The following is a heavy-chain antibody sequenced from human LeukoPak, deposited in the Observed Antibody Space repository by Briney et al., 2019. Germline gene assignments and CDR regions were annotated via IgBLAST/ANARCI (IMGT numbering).Heavy chain of an antibody. Sequence: SETLPLTCTVSGGSISSYYWSWVRQPPGKGLEWIGHIYYNGSTNYNPSLQSRLIISVDPSNNQFSLKLISITAADAAVYYCASSRHYDYVWGSYRYVGTDYYYGMDVWGQGTTVSVSS. CDR3: ASSRHYDYVWGSYRYVGTDYYYGMDV. V-gene: IGHV4-59*01. D-gene: IGHD3-16*02. CDR2: IYYNGST. J-gene: IGHJ6*02. CDR1: GGSISSYY.